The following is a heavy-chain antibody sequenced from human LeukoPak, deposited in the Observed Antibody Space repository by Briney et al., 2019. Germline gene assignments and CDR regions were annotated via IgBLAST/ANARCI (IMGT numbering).Heavy chain of an antibody. CDR1: GGSISSYY. J-gene: IGHJ6*02. CDR3: ASSGYYYGMDV. D-gene: IGHD6-19*01. CDR2: IYTSGST. Sequence: PSETLSLTCTVSGGSISSYYWSWIRQPAGKGLEWIGRIYTSGSTNYNPSLKSRVTISVDTSKNQFSLKLSSVTAADTAVYYCASSGYYYGMDVWGQGTTVTVSS. V-gene: IGHV4-4*07.